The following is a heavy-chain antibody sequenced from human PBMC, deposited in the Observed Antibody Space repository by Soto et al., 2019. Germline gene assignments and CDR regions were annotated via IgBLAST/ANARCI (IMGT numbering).Heavy chain of an antibody. CDR3: AKDSGVNILTVYSPQAWFDP. V-gene: IGHV1-18*01. Sequence: ASVKVSCKASGYTFTSYGISWVRQAPGQGLEWMGWISAGNGNTKYSQKFQGRVTITRDTSASTAYMELRSLRSGDTAVYYCAKDSGVNILTVYSPQAWFDPWGQEPWSPSPQ. D-gene: IGHD3-9*01. CDR1: GYTFTSYG. J-gene: IGHJ5*02. CDR2: ISAGNGNT.